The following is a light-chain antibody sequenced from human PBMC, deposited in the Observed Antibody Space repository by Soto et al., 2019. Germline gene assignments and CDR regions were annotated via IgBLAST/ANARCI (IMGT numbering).Light chain of an antibody. CDR1: SSDVGGYNL. CDR2: DVN. Sequence: QSALTQPASVSGSPGQSITISCTGTSSDVGGYNLVSWYQQHPDKAPKLMIFDVNTRPSGVSNRFSGSKSGNTASLTISGLQAEDEADYYCSSYKSSSTLPYVFGTGTKLTVL. J-gene: IGLJ1*01. CDR3: SSYKSSSTLPYV. V-gene: IGLV2-14*01.